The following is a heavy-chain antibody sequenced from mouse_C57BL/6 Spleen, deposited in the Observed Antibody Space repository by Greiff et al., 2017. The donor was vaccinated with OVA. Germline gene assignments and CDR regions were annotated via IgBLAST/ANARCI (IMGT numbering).Heavy chain of an antibody. CDR2: ISSGSSTI. D-gene: IGHD4-1*01. J-gene: IGHJ2*01. CDR3: ARQLTGTYDFDY. Sequence: DVKLVESGGGLVKPGGSLKLSCAASGFPFSDYGMHLVRQAPEKGLEWVAYISSGSSTIYYADTVKGRFTISRDNAKNTLFLQMTSLRSEDTTMYYCARQLTGTYDFDYWGQGTTLTVSS. V-gene: IGHV5-17*01. CDR1: GFPFSDYG.